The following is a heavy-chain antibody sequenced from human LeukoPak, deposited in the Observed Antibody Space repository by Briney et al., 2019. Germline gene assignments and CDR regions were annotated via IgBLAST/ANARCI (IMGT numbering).Heavy chain of an antibody. Sequence: SETLSLTCTVSGGSISSCYWSWIRQPAGKGLEWIGRIYTSGSTNYNPSLKSRVTMSVDTSKNQFSLKLSSVTAADTAVYYCARDRSVTYYNILTGYPDYYYYGMDVWGQGTTVTVSS. J-gene: IGHJ6*02. V-gene: IGHV4-4*07. CDR2: IYTSGST. CDR1: GGSISSCY. CDR3: ARDRSVTYYNILTGYPDYYYYGMDV. D-gene: IGHD3-9*01.